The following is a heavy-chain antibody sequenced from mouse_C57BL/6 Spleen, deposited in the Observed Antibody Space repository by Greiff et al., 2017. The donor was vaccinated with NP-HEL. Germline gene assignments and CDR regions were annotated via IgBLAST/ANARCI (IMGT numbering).Heavy chain of an antibody. Sequence: DVMLVESGGGLVKPGGSLKLSCAASGFTFSDYGMHWVRQAPEKGLEWVAYISSGSSTIYYADTVKGRFTISRDNAKNTLFLQMTSLRSEDTAMYYCARGDYDGTSFAYWGQGTLVTVSA. CDR3: ARGDYDGTSFAY. D-gene: IGHD2-4*01. CDR2: ISSGSSTI. CDR1: GFTFSDYG. J-gene: IGHJ3*01. V-gene: IGHV5-17*01.